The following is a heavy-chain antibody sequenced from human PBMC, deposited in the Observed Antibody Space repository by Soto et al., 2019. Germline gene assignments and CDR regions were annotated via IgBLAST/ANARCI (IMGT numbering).Heavy chain of an antibody. D-gene: IGHD3-22*01. CDR1: GFTFSSYA. Sequence: HPGGSLRRSCAASGFTFSSYAMSWVRQAPGKGLEWVSAISGSGGSTYYADSVKGRFTISRDNSKNTLYLQMNSLRAEDTAVYYCAKDMAMIVVVWDDFDIWGQGTMVTVSS. CDR2: ISGSGGST. J-gene: IGHJ3*02. CDR3: AKDMAMIVVVWDDFDI. V-gene: IGHV3-23*01.